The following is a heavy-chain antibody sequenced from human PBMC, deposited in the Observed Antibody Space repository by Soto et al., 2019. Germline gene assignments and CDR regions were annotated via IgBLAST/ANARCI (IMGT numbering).Heavy chain of an antibody. D-gene: IGHD3-22*01. V-gene: IGHV3-64D*06. CDR1: GFTFSSYA. CDR3: VNHGYYDSSGYSYRPY. CDR2: ISSNGGST. Sequence: GGSLSLSCSASGFTFSSYAMHWVRQAPGKGLEYVSAISSNGGSTYYADSVKGRFTISRDNSKNTLYLQMSSLRAEDTAVYYCVNHGYYDSSGYSYRPYRGQGTLVTVSS. J-gene: IGHJ4*02.